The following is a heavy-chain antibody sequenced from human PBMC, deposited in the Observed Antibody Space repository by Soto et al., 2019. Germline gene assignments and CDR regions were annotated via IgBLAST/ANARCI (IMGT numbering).Heavy chain of an antibody. D-gene: IGHD2-15*01. Sequence: EVQLVESGGGLVQPGGSLRLSCAASGFTFNDYAMHWVRQAPGKGLEWVSGISWNSGSVAYADSVKGRFTISRDSAENSLHLQMSSLRAEDTALYYCAKGSLSLLLSPLDIWGHGTKFTVSS. CDR1: GFTFNDYA. V-gene: IGHV3-9*01. CDR3: AKGSLSLLLSPLDI. J-gene: IGHJ3*02. CDR2: ISWNSGSV.